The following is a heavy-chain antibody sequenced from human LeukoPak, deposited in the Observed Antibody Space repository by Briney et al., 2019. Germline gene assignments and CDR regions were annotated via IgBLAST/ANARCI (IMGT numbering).Heavy chain of an antibody. CDR3: ARERGGITMIVVATYYFDY. Sequence: ASVKVSRKASGGTFSSYAISWVRQAPGQGLEWMGRIIPIFGTANYAQKFQGRVTITTDESTSTAYMELSSLRSEDTAVYYCARERGGITMIVVATYYFDYWGQGTLVTVSS. J-gene: IGHJ4*02. CDR1: GGTFSSYA. D-gene: IGHD3-22*01. CDR2: IIPIFGTA. V-gene: IGHV1-69*05.